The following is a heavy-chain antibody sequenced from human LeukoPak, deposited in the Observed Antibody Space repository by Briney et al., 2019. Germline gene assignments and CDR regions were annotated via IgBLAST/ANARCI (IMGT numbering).Heavy chain of an antibody. J-gene: IGHJ5*02. CDR2: MNPTSGAT. CDR1: GCIFTKYY. Sequence: ASVKVSFKASGCIFTKYYIHWVRQAPGQGVEWLGWMNPTSGATNYAQKFQGRVTMTRDTSLNTAYMELSSLRSDDTAIYYCARLQWLERKFDPWGQGTLVTVSS. D-gene: IGHD6-19*01. V-gene: IGHV1-2*02. CDR3: ARLQWLERKFDP.